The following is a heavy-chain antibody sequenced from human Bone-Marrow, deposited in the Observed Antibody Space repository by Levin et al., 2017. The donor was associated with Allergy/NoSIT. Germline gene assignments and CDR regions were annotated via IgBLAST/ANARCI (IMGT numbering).Heavy chain of an antibody. CDR1: GFTFSSYG. CDR3: ARDEANNKGLRSYYYYYGMDV. Sequence: GESLKISCAASGFTFSSYGMHWVRQAPGKGLEWVAVIWYDGSNKYYADSVKGRFTISRDNSKNTLYLQMNSLRAEDTAVYYCARDEANNKGLRSYYYYYGMDVWGQGTTVTVSS. D-gene: IGHD5-12*01. J-gene: IGHJ6*02. V-gene: IGHV3-33*01. CDR2: IWYDGSNK.